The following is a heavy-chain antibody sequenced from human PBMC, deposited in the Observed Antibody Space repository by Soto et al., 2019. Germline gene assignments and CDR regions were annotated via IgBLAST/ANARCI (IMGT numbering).Heavy chain of an antibody. J-gene: IGHJ6*02. V-gene: IGHV3-30-3*01. CDR2: ISNDGSNK. Sequence: QVQLVESGGGVVQPGRSLRLSCAASGFTFSNYALHWFRQAPGKGLDWVVVISNDGSNKYYADSVKGRFTISRDNSKNTLYLQMNSLRVEDTAVYYCERARSSGYWTYGMDVWGQGTTVTVSS. CDR3: ERARSSGYWTYGMDV. CDR1: GFTFSNYA. D-gene: IGHD3-22*01.